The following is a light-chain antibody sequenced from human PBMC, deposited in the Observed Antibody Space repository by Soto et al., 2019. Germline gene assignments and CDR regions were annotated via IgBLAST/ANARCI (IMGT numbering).Light chain of an antibody. CDR2: DVN. Sequence: QSVLTQPPSASGSPGQSVTISCTGTSSDVGGYVSWYRQHPGKAPQLIIYDVNKRPSGVPDRFSGSKSGNTASLTVSGLQAEDEADYFCNSYGGTNNYVVFGGGTKLTVL. V-gene: IGLV2-8*01. CDR3: NSYGGTNNYVV. J-gene: IGLJ2*01. CDR1: SSDVGGY.